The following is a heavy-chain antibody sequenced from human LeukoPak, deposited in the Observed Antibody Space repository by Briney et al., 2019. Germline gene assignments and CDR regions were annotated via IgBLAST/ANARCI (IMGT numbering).Heavy chain of an antibody. CDR1: GGSIRNGKW. V-gene: IGHV4-4*02. D-gene: IGHD2-21*02. Sequence: PSETLSLTCVVTGGSIRNGKWWSWVRQPPGKGLEWIGEIIYSGSTHYNPSLKSRVTISLDESKNQISLKLNSVTAADTAEYYCATYGDFPYCFYYWGQGTLVTVSS. J-gene: IGHJ4*02. CDR2: IIYSGST. CDR3: ATYGDFPYCFYY.